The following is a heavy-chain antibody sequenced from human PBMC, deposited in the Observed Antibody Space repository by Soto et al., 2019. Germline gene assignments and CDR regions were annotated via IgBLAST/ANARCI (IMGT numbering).Heavy chain of an antibody. Sequence: TLSLTCSVCGASIRSGGYYWSWLRQSPGKGLEWIGHIYYTGSTFYSPSLKSRLTISLDTSKNQFSPDLRSVTAADTAMYYCARIEMASIKWGRGTLVTGSS. V-gene: IGHV4-31*03. J-gene: IGHJ4*02. CDR2: IYYTGST. CDR3: ARIEMASIK. CDR1: GASIRSGGYY.